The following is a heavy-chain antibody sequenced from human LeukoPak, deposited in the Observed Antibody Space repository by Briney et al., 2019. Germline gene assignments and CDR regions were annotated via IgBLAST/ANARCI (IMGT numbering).Heavy chain of an antibody. J-gene: IGHJ3*02. CDR1: GFTFSDHY. D-gene: IGHD3/OR15-3a*01. Sequence: GGSLRLSCAASGFTFSDHYMDWVRQAPGKGLEWVSSIGTTDNYIYYADSVKGRFTISRDNAKNSLYLQMNSLRAEDTAVYYCARDHGGNGDFWTFDAFDIWGQGTMVTVSS. CDR2: IGTTDNYI. CDR3: ARDHGGNGDFWTFDAFDI. V-gene: IGHV3-21*01.